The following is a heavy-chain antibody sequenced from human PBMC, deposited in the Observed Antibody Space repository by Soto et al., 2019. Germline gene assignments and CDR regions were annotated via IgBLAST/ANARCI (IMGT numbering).Heavy chain of an antibody. D-gene: IGHD3-3*01. J-gene: IGHJ5*02. CDR3: ARDASLLEWLLPNWFDP. Sequence: PGGSLILSCAASGFHFSSYSMNWVRPAPGKGLEWVSSISSSSSYIYYADSVKGRFTISRNNAKNSMYLQMNSLRAEDTAVYYCARDASLLEWLLPNWFDPWGQGTLVTVSS. V-gene: IGHV3-21*01. CDR2: ISSSSSYI. CDR1: GFHFSSYS.